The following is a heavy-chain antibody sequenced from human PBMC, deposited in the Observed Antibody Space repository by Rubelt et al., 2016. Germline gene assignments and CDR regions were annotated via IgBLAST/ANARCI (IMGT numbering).Heavy chain of an antibody. Sequence: QVQLQESGPGLVKPSETLSLTCTVSDGSISNYYWSWIRQPPGKGLEWNGYIYYIGSTNYNPSLKSWVHMSCDTSKIQFSRKLSSLTAADTVVYYCARVRCIAVAGTIHHYFDDWGQGTMVTVSS. CDR2: IYYIGST. J-gene: IGHJ4*02. D-gene: IGHD6-19*01. CDR3: ARVRCIAVAGTIHHYFDD. V-gene: IGHV4-59*01. CDR1: DGSISNYY.